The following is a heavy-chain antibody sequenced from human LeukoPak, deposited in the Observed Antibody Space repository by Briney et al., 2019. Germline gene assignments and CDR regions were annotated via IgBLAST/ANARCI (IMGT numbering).Heavy chain of an antibody. J-gene: IGHJ3*02. CDR1: GVIFSSYA. Sequence: GGSLRLSCAASGVIFSSYAMSWVRQAPRKGLEWVSAISGSGDRTYSADSVKGRFTISRDNSKNTLYLEMNSLRAEDTAVYYCAKDQGSHAFDIWGQGTMVTVSS. CDR3: AKDQGSHAFDI. CDR2: ISGSGDRT. V-gene: IGHV3-23*01.